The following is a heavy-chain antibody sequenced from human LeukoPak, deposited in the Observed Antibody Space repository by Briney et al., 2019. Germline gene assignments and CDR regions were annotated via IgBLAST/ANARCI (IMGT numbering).Heavy chain of an antibody. Sequence: SETLSLTCTVSGGSISSSSYYWGWIRQPSGKGLEWIGNINYSGRTYYNPSLKSRVTISVDTSKNQFSLKLSSVTAADTAVYYCARQWLVILSDAFDIWGQGTMVTVSS. CDR2: INYSGRT. CDR3: ARQWLVILSDAFDI. CDR1: GGSISSSSYY. J-gene: IGHJ3*02. D-gene: IGHD6-19*01. V-gene: IGHV4-39*01.